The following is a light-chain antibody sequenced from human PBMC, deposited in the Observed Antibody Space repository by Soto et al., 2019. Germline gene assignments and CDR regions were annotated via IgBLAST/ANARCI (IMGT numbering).Light chain of an antibody. CDR3: QQRGNWPPT. V-gene: IGKV3-11*01. CDR2: DAS. CDR1: HSVGTY. Sequence: EIVLTQSPATLSLSPGERATLSCRASHSVGTYLAWYQQKPGQTPSLLIYDASNRATGIPARFSGSGSGTDFTLTISSLEPEDFALYYCQQRGNWPPTFGQGTRVEI. J-gene: IGKJ1*01.